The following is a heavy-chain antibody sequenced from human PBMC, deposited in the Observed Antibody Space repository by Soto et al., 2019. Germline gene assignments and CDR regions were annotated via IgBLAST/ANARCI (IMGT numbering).Heavy chain of an antibody. CDR3: ARGGLGYCSSTSCLNWFDP. V-gene: IGHV1-2*04. CDR1: GYTFTGYY. D-gene: IGHD2-2*01. J-gene: IGHJ5*02. Sequence: ASVKVSCKASGYTFTGYYMHWVRQAPGQGLEWMGWINPNSGGTNYAQKFQGWVTMTRDTSISTAHMELSRLRSDDTAVYYCARGGLGYCSSTSCLNWFDPWGQGTLVTVSS. CDR2: INPNSGGT.